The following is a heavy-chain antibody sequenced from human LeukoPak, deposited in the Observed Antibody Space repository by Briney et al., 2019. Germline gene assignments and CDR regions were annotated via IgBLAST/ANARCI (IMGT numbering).Heavy chain of an antibody. CDR2: IYYSGST. V-gene: IGHV4-39*07. J-gene: IGHJ4*02. CDR1: GGSISSSSYY. Sequence: SETLSLTCTVSGGSISSSSYYWGWIRQPPGKGLECIGIIYYSGSTYYNPSLKSRVTISLDTSKNQFSLKLSSVTAADTAVYFCARAGAGTVDYWGQGTLVTVSS. D-gene: IGHD6-19*01. CDR3: ARAGAGTVDY.